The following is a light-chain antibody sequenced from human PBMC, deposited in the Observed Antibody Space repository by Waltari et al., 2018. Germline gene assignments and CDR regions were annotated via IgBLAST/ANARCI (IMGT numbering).Light chain of an antibody. CDR3: QVWDSSTVV. V-gene: IGLV3-9*01. CDR2: RDN. Sequence: SYELAQPLSVSVALGQTATITCGGNRIIIKYVHWYQQKPGQAPVLVIYRDNNRPSGIPERFSGSISENTATLTISRAQVGDEADYYCQVWDSSTVVFGGGTKLTVL. J-gene: IGLJ3*02. CDR1: RIIIKY.